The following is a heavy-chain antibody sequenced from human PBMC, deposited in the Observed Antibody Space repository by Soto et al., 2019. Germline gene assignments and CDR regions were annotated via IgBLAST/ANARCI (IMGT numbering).Heavy chain of an antibody. CDR3: ARDGEGNFNSLRFDY. Sequence: QVQLVQSGAEVKKPGASVKVSCKASGYTFTGYYMHWVRQAPGRGLEWMGWINPNSGGTNYAQKFQGWVTMTRDTSISTAYMELSRLRSDDTAVYYCARDGEGNFNSLRFDYWGQGTLVTVSS. V-gene: IGHV1-2*04. D-gene: IGHD3-10*01. CDR2: INPNSGGT. J-gene: IGHJ4*02. CDR1: GYTFTGYY.